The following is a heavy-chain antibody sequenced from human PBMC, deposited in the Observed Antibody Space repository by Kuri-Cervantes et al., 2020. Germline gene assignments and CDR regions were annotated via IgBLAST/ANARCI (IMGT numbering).Heavy chain of an antibody. CDR1: GGTFTSYD. D-gene: IGHD1-26*01. V-gene: IGHV1-8*01. J-gene: IGHJ4*02. Sequence: ASVKVSCKASGGTFTSYDINWVRQATGQGLEWMGWMNPNSGDTGYAQRFQGRVTMTRNTSISTAYMELSSLRAEDTAVYYCARVRSDSGSYPYYFDYWGQGTLVTVSS. CDR3: ARVRSDSGSYPYYFDY. CDR2: MNPNSGDT.